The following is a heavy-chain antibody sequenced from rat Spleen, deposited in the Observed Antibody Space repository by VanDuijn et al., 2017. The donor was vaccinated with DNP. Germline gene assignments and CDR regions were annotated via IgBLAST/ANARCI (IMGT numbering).Heavy chain of an antibody. CDR3: TREQWGGFDY. V-gene: IGHV2S1*01. D-gene: IGHD1-1*01. CDR1: GFSLTSYH. CDR2: IRSDGDT. J-gene: IGHJ2*01. Sequence: QVQLKESGPGLVQPTQTLSLTCTVSGFSLTSYHVSWVQQPPGKGLEWMGRIRSDGDTYYNSALKSRLSISRDTSKSQVFLKMNSLKTEDTAIYYCTREQWGGFDYWGQGVMVTVSS.